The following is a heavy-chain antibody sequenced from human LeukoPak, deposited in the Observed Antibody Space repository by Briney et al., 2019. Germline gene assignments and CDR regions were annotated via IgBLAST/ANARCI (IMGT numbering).Heavy chain of an antibody. V-gene: IGHV3-20*04. Sequence: GGSLRLSCAASGFTFDDYGMSWVRQAPGKGLEWVSGINWNGGSTGYADSVKGRFTISRDNAKNSLYLQMNSLRAEDTAVYYCARDGQYYYGSGSYPSTPLDAFDIWGQGTMVTVSS. CDR2: INWNGGST. J-gene: IGHJ3*02. CDR3: ARDGQYYYGSGSYPSTPLDAFDI. D-gene: IGHD3-10*01. CDR1: GFTFDDYG.